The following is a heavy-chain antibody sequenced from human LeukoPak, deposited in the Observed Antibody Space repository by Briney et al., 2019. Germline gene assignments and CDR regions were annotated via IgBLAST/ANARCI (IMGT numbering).Heavy chain of an antibody. Sequence: GGSLRLSCAASGFTFSSAWMSWVRQAPGKGLEWVSAISGSGGSTYYADSVKGRFTISRDNSKNTLYLQMNSLRAEDTAVYYCAKVSYYDILTANSGAFDIWGQGTMVTVSS. J-gene: IGHJ3*02. CDR3: AKVSYYDILTANSGAFDI. CDR1: GFTFSSAW. V-gene: IGHV3-23*01. CDR2: ISGSGGST. D-gene: IGHD3-9*01.